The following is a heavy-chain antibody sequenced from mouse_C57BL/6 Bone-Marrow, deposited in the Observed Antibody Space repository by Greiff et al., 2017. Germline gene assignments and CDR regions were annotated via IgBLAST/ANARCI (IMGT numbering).Heavy chain of an antibody. J-gene: IGHJ2*01. Sequence: QVQLQQPGAELVKPGASVKMSCKASGYTFTSYWITWVKQRPGQGLEWIGDIYPGSGSTNYNEKFKSKATLTVDTSSSTAYMQLSSLTSEDSAVYYCARYPRASITTVVEDYWGQGTTLTVSS. D-gene: IGHD1-1*01. CDR1: GYTFTSYW. CDR3: ARYPRASITTVVEDY. V-gene: IGHV1-55*01. CDR2: IYPGSGST.